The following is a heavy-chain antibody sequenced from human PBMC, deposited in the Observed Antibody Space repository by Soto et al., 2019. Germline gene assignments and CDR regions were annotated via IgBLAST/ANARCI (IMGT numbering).Heavy chain of an antibody. CDR2: ISANYGNT. CDR1: GYTFTSYG. CDR3: ARERRYSGSYYSDY. D-gene: IGHD1-26*01. Sequence: ASVKVSCKASGYTFTSYGISWVRQAPGQGLEWMGWISANYGNTNYAQKFQGRVTMTTDESTSTAYMELSSLRSEDTAVYYCARERRYSGSYYSDYWGQGTLVTVSS. V-gene: IGHV1-18*01. J-gene: IGHJ4*02.